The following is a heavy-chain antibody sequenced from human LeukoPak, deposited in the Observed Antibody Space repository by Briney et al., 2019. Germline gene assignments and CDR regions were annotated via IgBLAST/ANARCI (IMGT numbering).Heavy chain of an antibody. D-gene: IGHD3-22*01. CDR2: IYTSGST. J-gene: IGHJ4*02. V-gene: IGHV4-61*02. CDR1: GGSISSGSYY. Sequence: SQTLSLTCTVSGGSISSGSYYWSWIRQPAGKGLEWIGRIYTSGSTNYNPSLKSRVTISVDTSKNQFSLKLSSVTAADTAVYYCARGSLRVITMIVVVITYFDYWGQGTLVTVSS. CDR3: ARGSLRVITMIVVVITYFDY.